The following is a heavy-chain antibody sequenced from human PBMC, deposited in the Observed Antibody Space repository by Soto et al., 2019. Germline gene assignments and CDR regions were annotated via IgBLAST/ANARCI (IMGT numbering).Heavy chain of an antibody. CDR3: ARGGYYDSSGSRNYHCYGMSV. D-gene: IGHD6-19*01. Sequence: ASVKVSCKASGYTFSSYGINWVRQAPGQGLEWLGWISAYDGYTNYAQILQGRVSMTTDTSTKTAYMELRSLRSDDTGVYYCARGGYYDSSGSRNYHCYGMSVWGQGTSVTVAS. CDR2: ISAYDGYT. CDR1: GYTFSSYG. V-gene: IGHV1-18*01. J-gene: IGHJ6*02.